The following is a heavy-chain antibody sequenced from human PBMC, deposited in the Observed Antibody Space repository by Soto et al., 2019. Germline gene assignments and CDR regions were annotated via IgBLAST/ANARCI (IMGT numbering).Heavy chain of an antibody. CDR1: GFTFSSYA. Sequence: GGSLRLSCSASGFTFSSYAMHWVRQAPGKGLEYVSAISSNGGSTYYADSVKGRFTISRDNSKSTLYLQMSSLRAEDTAVYYCVKDLREGVVVVPAANSDYSGQATLVTVSS. V-gene: IGHV3-64D*08. CDR3: VKDLREGVVVVPAANSDY. D-gene: IGHD2-2*01. CDR2: ISSNGGST. J-gene: IGHJ4*02.